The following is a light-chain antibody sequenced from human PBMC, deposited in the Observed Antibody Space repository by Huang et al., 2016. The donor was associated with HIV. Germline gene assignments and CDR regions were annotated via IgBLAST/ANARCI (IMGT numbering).Light chain of an antibody. CDR2: DAS. J-gene: IGKJ4*01. V-gene: IGKV3-11*01. Sequence: EIVLTQSPVTLSLSPGDRATLSCRASQSVRKYLAWYQQKPGQAPRLLIYDASTRATDIPARFSGSGSGTDFTLTISSLEPEDFAVYYCQQRSNWPPTLTFGGGTKVEIK. CDR3: QQRSNWPPTLT. CDR1: QSVRKY.